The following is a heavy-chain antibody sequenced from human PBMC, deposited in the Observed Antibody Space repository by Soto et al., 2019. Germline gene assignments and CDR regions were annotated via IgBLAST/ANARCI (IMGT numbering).Heavy chain of an antibody. J-gene: IGHJ6*02. Sequence: PGGSLRLSCAASGFTFSSYAMSWVRQAPGKGLEWVSAISGSGGSTYYADSVKGRFTISRDNSKNTLYLQMNSLRAEDTAVYYCAKNKNRGPSPHYYYGMDVWGQGTTVTVSS. CDR2: ISGSGGST. CDR3: AKNKNRGPSPHYYYGMDV. D-gene: IGHD6-25*01. CDR1: GFTFSSYA. V-gene: IGHV3-23*01.